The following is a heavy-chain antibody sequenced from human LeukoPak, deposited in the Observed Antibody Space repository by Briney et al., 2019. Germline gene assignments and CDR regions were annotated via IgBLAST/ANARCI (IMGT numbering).Heavy chain of an antibody. Sequence: GGSLRLSCAASGFTFSSYGMHWVRQAPGKGLEWVAFIRYDGSNKYYADSVKGRFTISRDNSKNTLYLQMNSLRAEDTAVYYCAKTSAYDSSGYYYDYWGQGTLVTVSS. CDR3: AKTSAYDSSGYYYDY. CDR1: GFTFSSYG. V-gene: IGHV3-30*02. J-gene: IGHJ4*02. CDR2: IRYDGSNK. D-gene: IGHD3-22*01.